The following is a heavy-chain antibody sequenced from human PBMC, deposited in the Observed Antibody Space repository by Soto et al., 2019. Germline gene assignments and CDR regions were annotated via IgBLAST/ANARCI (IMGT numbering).Heavy chain of an antibody. CDR1: GGSIRSSSW. Sequence: QVQLLESGPGLVKPSGTLSLNCAVSGGSIRSSSWWTWLRQSPGKGLEWIGEIYHAGSPNYNPSFQSRVTIPADTSKNFFSLRLTSVTAADTAMYYCARASSFRGDFDIWGQGTAVTVSS. V-gene: IGHV4-4*02. D-gene: IGHD3-10*01. CDR3: ARASSFRGDFDI. CDR2: IYHAGSP. J-gene: IGHJ3*02.